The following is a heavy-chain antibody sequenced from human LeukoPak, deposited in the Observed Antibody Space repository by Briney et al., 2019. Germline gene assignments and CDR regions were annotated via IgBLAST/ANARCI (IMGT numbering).Heavy chain of an antibody. CDR2: ISSSSTYI. D-gene: IGHD1-7*01. Sequence: GGSLRLSCAASGFTFSNYNMNWVRQAPGKGLEWVSSISSSSTYIYYADSVKGRFTISRDNARNSLYLLVNTLRAEDTAVYFCAKNGGTTTPLYFDYWGQGTLVTVSS. J-gene: IGHJ4*02. V-gene: IGHV3-21*01. CDR3: AKNGGTTTPLYFDY. CDR1: GFTFSNYN.